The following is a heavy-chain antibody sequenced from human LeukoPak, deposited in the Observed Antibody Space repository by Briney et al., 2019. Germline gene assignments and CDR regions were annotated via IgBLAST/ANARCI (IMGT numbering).Heavy chain of an antibody. V-gene: IGHV3-23*01. Sequence: GGSLRLSCAASGFTFSSYAMSWVRQAPGKGLEWVSALSGSGGTTYYADSVKGRFTISRDNSKNTLYLQMNSLRAEDTAVYYCAKDQFSSGWYAFDYWGQGTLVTVPS. J-gene: IGHJ4*02. CDR3: AKDQFSSGWYAFDY. CDR1: GFTFSSYA. CDR2: LSGSGGTT. D-gene: IGHD6-19*01.